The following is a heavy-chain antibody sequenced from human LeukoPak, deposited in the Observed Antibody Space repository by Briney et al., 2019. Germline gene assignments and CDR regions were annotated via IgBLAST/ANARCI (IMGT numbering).Heavy chain of an antibody. J-gene: IGHJ4*02. CDR1: GVSMSRYY. CDR3: ARLPIVVVPATNFDY. V-gene: IGHV4-59*01. CDR2: IYYSGTT. Sequence: PSETLSLTCKVSGVSMSRYYWGWIRQSPGRGLEWLGYIYYSGTTNYNPSLKGRVTMSLDTSKNYVSLNLTSMTAADTAVYFCARLPIVVVPATNFDYWGQGTLVTVSS. D-gene: IGHD2-2*01.